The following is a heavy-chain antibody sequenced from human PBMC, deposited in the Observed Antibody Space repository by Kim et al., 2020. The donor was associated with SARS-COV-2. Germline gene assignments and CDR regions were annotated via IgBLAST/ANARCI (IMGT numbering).Heavy chain of an antibody. V-gene: IGHV3-48*03. J-gene: IGHJ6*02. Sequence: GGSLRLSCAASGFTFSSYEMNWVRQAPGKGLEWVSYISSSGSTIYYADSVKGRFTISRDNAKNSLYLQMNSLGAEDTAVYYCAAIWFGELLYDYYGIDVWGQVTAVPVSS. CDR2: ISSSGSTI. CDR3: AAIWFGELLYDYYGIDV. D-gene: IGHD3-10*01. CDR1: GFTFSSYE.